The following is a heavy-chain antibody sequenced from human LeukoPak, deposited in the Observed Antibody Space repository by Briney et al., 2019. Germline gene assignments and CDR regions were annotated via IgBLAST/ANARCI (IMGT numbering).Heavy chain of an antibody. CDR3: ARGEAYYDFWSGYLPSIDY. D-gene: IGHD3-3*01. CDR1: GFTFSSYE. CDR2: IRYDGSNK. V-gene: IGHV3-30*02. Sequence: PGGSLRLSCAASGFTFSSYEMNWVRQAPGKGLEWVAFIRYDGSNKYYADSVKGRFTISRDNSKNTLYLQMNSLRAEDTAVYYCARGEAYYDFWSGYLPSIDYRGQGTLVTVSS. J-gene: IGHJ4*02.